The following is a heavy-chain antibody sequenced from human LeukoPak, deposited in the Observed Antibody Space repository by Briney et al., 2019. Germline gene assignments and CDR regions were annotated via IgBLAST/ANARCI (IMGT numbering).Heavy chain of an antibody. CDR2: IYESGRT. V-gene: IGHV4-39*01. CDR1: GGSISSGYHY. J-gene: IGHJ4*02. Sequence: SETLSLTCTVSGGSISSGYHYWGWIRQPPGKGLEWIGSIYESGRTHYNPSLRSRITISVDTSKNQFSLELSSVTAADTAVYYCARGDSSSWSLFDYWGQGTLVTVSS. D-gene: IGHD6-13*01. CDR3: ARGDSSSWSLFDY.